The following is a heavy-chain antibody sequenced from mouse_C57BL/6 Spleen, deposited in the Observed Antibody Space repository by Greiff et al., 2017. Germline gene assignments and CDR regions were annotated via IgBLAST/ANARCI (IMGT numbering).Heavy chain of an antibody. J-gene: IGHJ2*01. V-gene: IGHV1-26*01. Sequence: EVKLQQSGPELVKPGASVKISCKASGYTFTDYYMNWVKQSHGKSLEWIGDINPNNGGTSYNQKFKGKATWTVDKLASTAYMELRSLTSEDSAVYYCARGSSGYDDYWGQGTTLTVSS. D-gene: IGHD3-2*02. CDR3: ARGSSGYDDY. CDR2: INPNNGGT. CDR1: GYTFTDYY.